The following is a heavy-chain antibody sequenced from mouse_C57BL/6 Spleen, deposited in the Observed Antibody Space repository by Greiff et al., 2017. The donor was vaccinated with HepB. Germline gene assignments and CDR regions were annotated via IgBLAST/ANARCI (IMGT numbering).Heavy chain of an antibody. CDR3: ARGYYYGSSYWYFDV. J-gene: IGHJ1*03. CDR1: GYAFSSSW. CDR2: IYPGDGDT. Sequence: VQRVESGPELVKPGASVKISCKASGYAFSSSWMNWVKQRPGKGLEWIGRIYPGDGDTNYNGKFKGKATLTADKSSSTAYMQLSSLTSEDSAVYFCARGYYYGSSYWYFDVWGTGTTVTVSS. D-gene: IGHD1-1*01. V-gene: IGHV1-82*01.